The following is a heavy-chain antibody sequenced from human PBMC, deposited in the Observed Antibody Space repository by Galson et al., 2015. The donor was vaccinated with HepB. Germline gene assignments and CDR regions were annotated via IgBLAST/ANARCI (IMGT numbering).Heavy chain of an antibody. V-gene: IGHV3-21*01. D-gene: IGHD1-26*01. CDR3: ARAAVGAMPWSSYDY. J-gene: IGHJ4*02. CDR1: GFTFSSYS. CDR2: ISRSSSYI. Sequence: SLRLSCAASGFTFSSYSMNWVRQAPGKGLEWVSSISRSSSYIYYADSVKGRFTISRDNAKNSLYLQMNSLRAEDTAVYYCARAAVGAMPWSSYDYWGQGTLVTVSS.